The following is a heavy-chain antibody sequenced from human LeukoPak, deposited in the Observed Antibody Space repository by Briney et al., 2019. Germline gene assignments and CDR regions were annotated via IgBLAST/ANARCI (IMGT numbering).Heavy chain of an antibody. Sequence: GGSLRLSCAASGFTFSGYAMTWVRQAPGKGLEWVSSITGSGDYTYSIDSVKGRFTISRDNSKNILYLQMNSLRGEDTALYYCAKDGLYYDGSAHVYYFDYWGQGTLVAVSS. D-gene: IGHD3-22*01. CDR3: AKDGLYYDGSAHVYYFDY. CDR1: GFTFSGYA. V-gene: IGHV3-23*01. CDR2: ITGSGDYT. J-gene: IGHJ4*02.